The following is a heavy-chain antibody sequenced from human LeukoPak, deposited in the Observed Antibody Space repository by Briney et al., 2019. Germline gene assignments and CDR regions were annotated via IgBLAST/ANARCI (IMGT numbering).Heavy chain of an antibody. D-gene: IGHD5-24*01. V-gene: IGHV3-48*03. CDR3: AKVIREVDMSYDY. CDR2: ISSSGSTI. J-gene: IGHJ4*02. Sequence: GGSLRLSCAASGFTFSSYEMNWVRQAPGKGLEWVSYISSSGSTIYYADSVKGRFTISRDNSKNTLYLQMNSLRAEDTAVYYCAKVIREVDMSYDYWGQGALVTVSS. CDR1: GFTFSSYE.